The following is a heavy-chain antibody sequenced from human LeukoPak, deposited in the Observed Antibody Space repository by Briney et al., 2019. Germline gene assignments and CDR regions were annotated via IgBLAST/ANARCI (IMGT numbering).Heavy chain of an antibody. J-gene: IGHJ4*02. V-gene: IGHV1-2*06. D-gene: IGHD1-20*01. Sequence: GASVRVSCKASGYTFTCYYMHWVRQAPGEELEWMGRININSGGTSYAQKFQGRVTLTRDTSITTAFMELSRLRSDDTAVYYCARDSGITGTTGAIDYWGQGTLVTVSS. CDR2: ININSGGT. CDR1: GYTFTCYY. CDR3: ARDSGITGTTGAIDY.